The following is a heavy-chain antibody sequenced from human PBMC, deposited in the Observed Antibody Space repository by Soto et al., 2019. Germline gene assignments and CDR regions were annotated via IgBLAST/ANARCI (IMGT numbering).Heavy chain of an antibody. CDR2: ITWDGDTT. D-gene: IGHD2-21*02. CDR1: GFTFEDYT. Sequence: GWSLRLSCAASGFTFEDYTMHWVRQVPGRGLEWVSLITWDGDTTYYADSVKGRFAISRDNSKNSLYLQMNSLRTEDAALYYCAKARQRLPRVDHLDYWGQGTLVTVSS. CDR3: AKARQRLPRVDHLDY. V-gene: IGHV3-43*01. J-gene: IGHJ4*02.